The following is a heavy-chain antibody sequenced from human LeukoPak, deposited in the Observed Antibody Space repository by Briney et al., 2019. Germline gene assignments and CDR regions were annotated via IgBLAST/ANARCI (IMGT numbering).Heavy chain of an antibody. CDR2: ISAYNGNT. CDR3: ARDNSVGDNAWWFDP. D-gene: IGHD1-26*01. V-gene: IGHV1-18*01. CDR1: GYTFTSYG. Sequence: ASVKVSCKASGYTFTSYGISWVRQAPGQGLEWMGWISAYNGNTNYAQKFQGRVTMTRDMSTNTDYMELSSLRSEDTAIYYCARDNSVGDNAWWFDPWGQGTLVTVSS. J-gene: IGHJ5*02.